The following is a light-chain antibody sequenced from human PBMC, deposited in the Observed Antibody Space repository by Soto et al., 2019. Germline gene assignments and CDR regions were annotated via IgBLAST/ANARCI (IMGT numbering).Light chain of an antibody. CDR2: INSDGSH. CDR3: QTWGTGIQV. V-gene: IGLV4-69*01. CDR1: SGHSNYA. Sequence: QLVLTQSPSASASLGASARLTCTLSSGHSNYAIAWHRQQPEKGPQYLMRINSDGSHSKGDGIPDRFSGSRSGAERYLTISSLQSEDEADYYCQTWGTGIQVFGGGTKLTVL. J-gene: IGLJ3*02.